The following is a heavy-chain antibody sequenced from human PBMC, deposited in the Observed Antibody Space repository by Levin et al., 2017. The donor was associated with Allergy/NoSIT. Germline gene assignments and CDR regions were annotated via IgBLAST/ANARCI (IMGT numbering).Heavy chain of an antibody. Sequence: PGGSLRLSCAGSGFILSRDSINWVRQAPGKGLEWVSYISSGVNYIYYSDSVKGRFTVSRDNAKNSLYLQMNSLTVEDTAVYYCARGAELDPWGQGTLVTVSS. CDR3: ARGAELDP. CDR2: ISSGVNYI. J-gene: IGHJ5*02. V-gene: IGHV3-21*05. CDR1: GFILSRDS.